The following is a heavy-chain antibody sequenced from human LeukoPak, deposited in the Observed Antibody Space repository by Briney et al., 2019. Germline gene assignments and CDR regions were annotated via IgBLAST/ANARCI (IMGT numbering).Heavy chain of an antibody. CDR1: GFTFSTYW. Sequence: GGSLRLSCAASGFTFSTYWMSWVRQAPGKGLEWVANIRQDGSEKYYVDSVRGRFTISRDNAKNSLYLQMNSLRAEDTAVYYCARAGGYYYDSSGPYEHPFDYWGQGTLVTVSS. J-gene: IGHJ4*02. V-gene: IGHV3-7*01. D-gene: IGHD3-22*01. CDR3: ARAGGYYYDSSGPYEHPFDY. CDR2: IRQDGSEK.